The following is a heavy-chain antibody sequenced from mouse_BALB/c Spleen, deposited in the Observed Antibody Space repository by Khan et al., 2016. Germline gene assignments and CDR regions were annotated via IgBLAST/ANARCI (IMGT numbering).Heavy chain of an antibody. J-gene: IGHJ3*01. CDR2: ISYSGST. V-gene: IGHV3-2*02. D-gene: IGHD2-14*01. CDR1: GYSITSDYA. Sequence: VQLKESGPGLVKPSQSLSLTCTVTGYSITSDYAWNWIRQFPGNKLEWMGYISYSGSTSYNPSLKSRISITRDTSKNQFFLQLNSVTTEDTATXYCARWGNYGYERESFAYWGQGTLVTVSA. CDR3: ARWGNYGYERESFAY.